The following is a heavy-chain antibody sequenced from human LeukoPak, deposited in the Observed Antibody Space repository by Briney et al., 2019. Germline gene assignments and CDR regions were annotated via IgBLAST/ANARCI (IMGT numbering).Heavy chain of an antibody. CDR3: ARENSSGWSPH. CDR1: RYTFTGYY. Sequence: ASVKVSCKASRYTFTGYYMHWVRQAPGQGLEWMGWINPNSGGTNYAQKFQGRVTMTTDTSTSTAYMELRSLRSDDTAVYYCARENSSGWSPHWGQGTLVTVSS. V-gene: IGHV1-2*02. J-gene: IGHJ4*02. D-gene: IGHD6-19*01. CDR2: INPNSGGT.